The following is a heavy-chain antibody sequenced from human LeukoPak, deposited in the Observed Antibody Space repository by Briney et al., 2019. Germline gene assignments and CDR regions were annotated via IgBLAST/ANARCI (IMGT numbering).Heavy chain of an antibody. Sequence: ASVKVSCKVSGYTLTEVSTHWVRQAPGQGLEWMGGFDPEDGEAIYAQKIQGRVTMTEDTSIDTAYLELRSLRSEDTAIYYCVTGIRGGWKYYWGQGTLITVSS. V-gene: IGHV1-24*01. CDR1: GYTLTEVS. D-gene: IGHD4-23*01. J-gene: IGHJ4*02. CDR2: FDPEDGEA. CDR3: VTGIRGGWKYY.